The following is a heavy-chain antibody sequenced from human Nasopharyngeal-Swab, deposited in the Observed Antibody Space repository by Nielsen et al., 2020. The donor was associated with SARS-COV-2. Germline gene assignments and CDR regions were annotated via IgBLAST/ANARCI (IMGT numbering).Heavy chain of an antibody. V-gene: IGHV3-23*01. CDR3: AKEVDPRLWFGDLALDY. Sequence: GESLKISCAASGFAFSSYAMSWVRQAPGKGLEWVSAISGHGSGTYYADSVKGRFTISRDNSQNTLFLQMNSLRAKDTAVYYCAKEVDPRLWFGDLALDYWGQGTLVTVSS. CDR1: GFAFSSYA. D-gene: IGHD3-10*01. J-gene: IGHJ4*02. CDR2: ISGHGSGT.